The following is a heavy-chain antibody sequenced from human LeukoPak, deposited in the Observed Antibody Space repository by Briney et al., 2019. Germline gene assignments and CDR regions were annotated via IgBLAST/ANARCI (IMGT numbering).Heavy chain of an antibody. CDR3: ARDAHIVRGVNPLDY. J-gene: IGHJ4*02. Sequence: PGGSLRLSCAASGFTFSSYAMSWVRQAPGKGLEWVSAITGSGGTYYADSVKGRFTVSRDNSKNTLYLQMNSPSAEDTAVYYCARDAHIVRGVNPLDYWGQGTLVTVSS. CDR2: ITGSGGT. D-gene: IGHD3-10*01. V-gene: IGHV3-23*01. CDR1: GFTFSSYA.